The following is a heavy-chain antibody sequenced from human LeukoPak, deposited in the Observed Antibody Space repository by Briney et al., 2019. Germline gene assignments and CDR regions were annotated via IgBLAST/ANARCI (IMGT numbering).Heavy chain of an antibody. V-gene: IGHV4-59*01. D-gene: IGHD3-9*01. CDR2: TYYSGST. CDR1: GGSISSYY. Sequence: SETLSLTCTVSGGSISSYYWSWIRQPPGKGLEWIGYTYYSGSTNYNPSLKSRVTISVDTSKNQFSLKLSSVTAADTAVYYCARCRYFDWLLSTGGAFDIWGQGTMVTVSS. CDR3: ARCRYFDWLLSTGGAFDI. J-gene: IGHJ3*02.